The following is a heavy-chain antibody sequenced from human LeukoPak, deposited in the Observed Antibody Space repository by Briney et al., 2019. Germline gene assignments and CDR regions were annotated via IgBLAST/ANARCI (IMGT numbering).Heavy chain of an antibody. CDR3: ARGGTMVRGVMSHYYYYMDV. V-gene: IGHV3-21*01. CDR2: ISSSSSYI. J-gene: IGHJ6*03. D-gene: IGHD3-10*01. Sequence: GGSLRLSCAASGFTFSSYSMNCVGQAPGKGLEWVSSISSSSSYIYYADSVKGRFTISRDNAKNALYLQMNSLRAEDTAVYYCARGGTMVRGVMSHYYYYMDVWGKGTTVTVSS. CDR1: GFTFSSYS.